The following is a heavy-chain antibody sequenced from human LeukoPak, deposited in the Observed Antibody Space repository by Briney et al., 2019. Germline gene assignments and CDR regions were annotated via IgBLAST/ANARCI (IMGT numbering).Heavy chain of an antibody. CDR2: IYYSGST. Sequence: PSETLSLTCTVSGGSISSSSYYWGWIRQPPGKGLEWIGSIYYSGSTYYNPSLKSRVTISVDTSKNQFSLKLSSVTAADTAVYYCAREGKIVVVPWGAFDIWGQGTMVTVSS. CDR1: GGSISSSSYY. D-gene: IGHD2-2*01. J-gene: IGHJ3*02. CDR3: AREGKIVVVPWGAFDI. V-gene: IGHV4-39*07.